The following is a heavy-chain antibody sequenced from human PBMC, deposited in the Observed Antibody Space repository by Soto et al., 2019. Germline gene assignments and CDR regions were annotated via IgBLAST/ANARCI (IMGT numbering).Heavy chain of an antibody. J-gene: IGHJ6*02. CDR3: ARQPLTGYYFEV. Sequence: RESLKISCKGSENSFTSHWIGWVRQMPGKGLEWMGIIYPGDSDTRYSPSFQGHVTISADKSITTAYLQWSSLKASDTAMYYCARQPLTGYYFEVWGQGTTVTVSS. D-gene: IGHD3-9*01. V-gene: IGHV5-51*01. CDR2: IYPGDSDT. CDR1: ENSFTSHW.